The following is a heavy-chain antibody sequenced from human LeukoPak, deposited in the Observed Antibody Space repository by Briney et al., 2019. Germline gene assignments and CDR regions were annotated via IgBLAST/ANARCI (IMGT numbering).Heavy chain of an antibody. CDR3: AKGRDSSGYSGSVNDY. J-gene: IGHJ4*02. V-gene: IGHV3-30*02. CDR1: GFTFSTHD. Sequence: GGSLRLSCGASGFTFSTHDMHWVRQAPGKGLEWVAFIRYDGSHEYYADSVKGRFTISRDNAKNSLYLQMNSLRAEDTALYYCAKGRDSSGYSGSVNDYWGQGTLVTVSS. CDR2: IRYDGSHE. D-gene: IGHD3-22*01.